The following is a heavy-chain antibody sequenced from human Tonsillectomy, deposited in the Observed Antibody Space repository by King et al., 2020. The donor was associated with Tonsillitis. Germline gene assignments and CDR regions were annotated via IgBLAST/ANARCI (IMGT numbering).Heavy chain of an antibody. J-gene: IGHJ6*03. CDR1: GFTFSSYE. D-gene: IGHD1-14*01. Sequence: VQLVESGGGLVQPGGSLRLSCAASGFTFSSYEMNWVRQAPGKGLEWGSYISSSGSTIYYADSVKGRFTISRDNAKNSLYLQMNSLRAEDTAVYYCARGPTEYYYYMDVWGKGTTVTVSS. CDR2: ISSSGSTI. CDR3: ARGPTEYYYYMDV. V-gene: IGHV3-48*03.